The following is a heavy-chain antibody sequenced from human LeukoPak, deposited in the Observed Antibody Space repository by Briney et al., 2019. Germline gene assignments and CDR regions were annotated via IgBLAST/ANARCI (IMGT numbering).Heavy chain of an antibody. Sequence: GGSLRLSCAASGFTFSSYGMHWVRQAPGKGLEWVAFIRHDGNHKNCADSVKGRFTISRDNSKNTLSLQMNSLRAEDTAVYYCAKDKNDYGYYYYMDVWGKGTTVTVSS. CDR3: AKDKNDYGYYYYMDV. D-gene: IGHD4-17*01. CDR1: GFTFSSYG. CDR2: IRHDGNHK. J-gene: IGHJ6*03. V-gene: IGHV3-30*02.